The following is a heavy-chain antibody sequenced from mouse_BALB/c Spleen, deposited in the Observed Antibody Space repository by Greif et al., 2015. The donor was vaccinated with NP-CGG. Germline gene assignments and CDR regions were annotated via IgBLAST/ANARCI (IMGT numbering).Heavy chain of an antibody. CDR2: IRNKANGYTT. V-gene: IGHV7-3*02. Sequence: EVKVEESGGGLVQPGGSLRLSCATSGFTFTDYYMSWVRQPPGKALEWLGFIRNKANGYTTEYSASVKGRFTISRDNSQSILSLQMNTLRAEDSATYYCAREYGNYFDYWGQGTTLTVSS. CDR1: GFTFTDYY. CDR3: AREYGNYFDY. D-gene: IGHD2-10*02. J-gene: IGHJ2*01.